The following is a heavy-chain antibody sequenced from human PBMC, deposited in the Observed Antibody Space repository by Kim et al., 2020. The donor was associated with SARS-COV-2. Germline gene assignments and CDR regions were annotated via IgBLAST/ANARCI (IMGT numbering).Heavy chain of an antibody. J-gene: IGHJ4*02. CDR2: INPIGGST. CDR1: GFTFTNYF. CDR3: ARGTNDYGRGFDY. Sequence: ASVKVSCKASGFTFTNYFMHWVRQAPGQGLEWLGIINPIGGSTFYAQEVQGRVSMARDTSTSTVYMELSSLRSEDTAVYYCARGTNDYGRGFDYRGQGTL. V-gene: IGHV1-46*04. D-gene: IGHD4-17*01.